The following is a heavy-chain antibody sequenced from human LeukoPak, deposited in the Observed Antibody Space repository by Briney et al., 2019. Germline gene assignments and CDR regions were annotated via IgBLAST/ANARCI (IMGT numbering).Heavy chain of an antibody. CDR3: QTYYYDSSGYRRDY. Sequence: GGSLRLSCSASGFTFSDYAMHWVRQAPGKGLEYVSGINLNGGTTYNADSVKGRFTISRDNSKNTLYLQMNSLSAEDTAVYYCQTYYYDSSGYRRDYWGQGTLVTVSS. V-gene: IGHV3-64*04. D-gene: IGHD3-22*01. CDR2: INLNGGTT. CDR1: GFTFSDYA. J-gene: IGHJ4*02.